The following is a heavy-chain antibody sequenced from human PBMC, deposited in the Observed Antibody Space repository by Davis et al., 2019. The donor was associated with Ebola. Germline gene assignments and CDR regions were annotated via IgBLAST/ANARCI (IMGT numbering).Heavy chain of an antibody. CDR2: ITGNGGFT. Sequence: GESLKISCAASGFAFSNFAMHWVRQAPGKGLEFVSGITGNGGFTYYADSVKGRFTISRDNPNNTLYLQVGSVRSEDTAVYYCATKGVSRQLPDYYYYGLDVWGQGTTVTVSS. D-gene: IGHD1-1*01. CDR3: ATKGVSRQLPDYYYYGLDV. V-gene: IGHV3-64*02. CDR1: GFAFSNFA. J-gene: IGHJ6*02.